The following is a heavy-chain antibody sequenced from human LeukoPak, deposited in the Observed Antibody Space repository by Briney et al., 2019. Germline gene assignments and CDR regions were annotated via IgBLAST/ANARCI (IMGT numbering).Heavy chain of an antibody. CDR3: ARDTSEKPRGFFDY. J-gene: IGHJ4*02. CDR2: INQDGSER. CDR1: GFTFTNYW. D-gene: IGHD1-26*01. Sequence: QPGGSLRLSCGVSGFTFTNYWMSWVRQAPGNGLEWVANINQDGSERYYVDSVKGRFTISRDNAKNALYLQMNSLRVEDTAVYYCARDTSEKPRGFFDYWGQGTLVTVSS. V-gene: IGHV3-7*01.